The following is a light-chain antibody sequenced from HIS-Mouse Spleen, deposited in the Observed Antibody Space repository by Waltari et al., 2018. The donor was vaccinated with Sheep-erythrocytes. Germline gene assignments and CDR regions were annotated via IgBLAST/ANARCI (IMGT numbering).Light chain of an antibody. CDR1: SSDVGGHNY. Sequence: QSALTQPASVSGSPGQSITISCTGTSSDVGGHNYVSWYQQHPGKAPKLMIYDVSNRPSGVSNRFSGSKSGNTASLTISGLQAEDEADYYCSSYTSSSTSWVFGGGTKLTVL. CDR2: DVS. V-gene: IGLV2-14*03. J-gene: IGLJ3*02. CDR3: SSYTSSSTSWV.